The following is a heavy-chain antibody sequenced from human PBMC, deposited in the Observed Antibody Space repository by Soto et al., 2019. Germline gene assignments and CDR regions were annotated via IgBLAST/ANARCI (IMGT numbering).Heavy chain of an antibody. D-gene: IGHD3-10*01. J-gene: IGHJ4*02. CDR1: GFNFNNYG. CDR3: VRDGGHRGDY. V-gene: IGHV3-33*03. Sequence: GGSLRLSCAASGFNFNNYGMHWVRQAPGKGLEWVAVIWNDGNGYYYANSVKGRFTISRDNAKNTLYLQMNNLRDEATAMFYCVRDGGHRGDYWGPGTLVTVSS. CDR2: IWNDGNGY.